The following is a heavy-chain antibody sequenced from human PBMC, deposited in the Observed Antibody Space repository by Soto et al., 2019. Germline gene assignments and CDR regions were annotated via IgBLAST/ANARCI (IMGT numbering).Heavy chain of an antibody. CDR1: ELTSRGNY. CDR2: IYSGGST. V-gene: IGHV3-53*01. D-gene: IGHD3-16*01. CDR3: ARDRVESSYAEYFGH. J-gene: IGHJ4*03. Sequence: WVSMRLSCTAAELTSRGNYMSWLRHHPEKGLEWVSVIYSGGSTYYADSVKGRFTISRDNSKNTLYLQMNSLRAEDTAVYYCARDRVESSYAEYFGHWGQGTLVTVSS.